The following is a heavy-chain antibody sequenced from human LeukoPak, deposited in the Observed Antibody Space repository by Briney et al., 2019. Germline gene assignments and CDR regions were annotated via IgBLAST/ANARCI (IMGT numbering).Heavy chain of an antibody. CDR1: GFTFSSYG. Sequence: GGSLRLSCAASGFTFSSYGMSWVRQAPGKGLEWVSAISGSGGSTYYADSVKGRFTISRDNSKNTLYIQMNSLRAEDTAVYYCARAKPKNMVRGLIMRRESRYYFDYWGQGTLVTVSS. V-gene: IGHV3-23*01. CDR2: ISGSGGST. CDR3: ARAKPKNMVRGLIMRRESRYYFDY. D-gene: IGHD3-10*01. J-gene: IGHJ4*02.